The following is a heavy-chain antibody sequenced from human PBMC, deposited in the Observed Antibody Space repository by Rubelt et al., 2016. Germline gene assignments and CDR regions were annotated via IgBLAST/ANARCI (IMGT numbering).Heavy chain of an antibody. J-gene: IGHJ4*02. Sequence: GSLRLSCAASGFSFSMYWMHWVRQVPGKGLVWVSRIYSDVSSTTYADSVKGRFTISRDNAKNTLYLQMNSLRAEDTAVYYCARANRGYTYGYYFDYWGQGTLVTVSS. CDR3: ARANRGYTYGYYFDY. D-gene: IGHD5-18*01. CDR2: IYSDVSST. V-gene: IGHV3-74*01. CDR1: GFSFSMYW.